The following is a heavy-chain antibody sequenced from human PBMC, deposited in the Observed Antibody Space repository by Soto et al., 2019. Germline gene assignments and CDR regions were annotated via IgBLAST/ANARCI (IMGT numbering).Heavy chain of an antibody. V-gene: IGHV4-31*03. CDR2: IYSSGDT. D-gene: IGHD2-2*02. CDR1: GGSVTSGGYY. CDR3: ARLQYPTLRADY. Sequence: SETLSLTCTVSGGSVTSGGYYWSWIRHCPGKGLEWIGYIYSSGDTNYNPSLNSRVAMSVDTSKNQFSLKLSSVTAADTAIYYCARLQYPTLRADYWGQGTLVTVSS. J-gene: IGHJ4*02.